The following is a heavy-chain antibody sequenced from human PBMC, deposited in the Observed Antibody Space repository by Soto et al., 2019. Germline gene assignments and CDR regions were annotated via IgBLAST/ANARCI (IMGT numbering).Heavy chain of an antibody. Sequence: EVHLVESGGGLVQTGGSLRLSCAIFESTVSRDWMNWVRQAPGKGLEWVAHINQDGSEKYYVDSVKGRFTISSDNAKKSLYLQMNRLRPADTAMYYCSGGVGDAFWGQGTLVTVSS. V-gene: IGHV3-7*04. CDR2: INQDGSEK. D-gene: IGHD1-26*01. CDR3: SGGVGDAF. CDR1: ESTVSRDW. J-gene: IGHJ4*02.